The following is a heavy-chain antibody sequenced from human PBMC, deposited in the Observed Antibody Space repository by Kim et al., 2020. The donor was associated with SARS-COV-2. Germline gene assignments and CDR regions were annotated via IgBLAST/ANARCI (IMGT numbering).Heavy chain of an antibody. D-gene: IGHD4-17*01. Sequence: ASVKVSCKASGYTFTSYYMHWVRQAPGQGLEWMGIINPSGGSTSYAQKFQGRVTMTRDTSTSTVYMELSSLRSEDTAVYYCARDPKPGGLPTVTTPGGDAFDIWGQGTMVTVSS. CDR3: ARDPKPGGLPTVTTPGGDAFDI. CDR1: GYTFTSYY. CDR2: INPSGGST. V-gene: IGHV1-46*01. J-gene: IGHJ3*02.